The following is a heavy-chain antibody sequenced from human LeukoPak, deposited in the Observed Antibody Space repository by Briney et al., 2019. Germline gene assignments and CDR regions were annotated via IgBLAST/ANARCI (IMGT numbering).Heavy chain of an antibody. D-gene: IGHD2-15*01. Sequence: PSETLSLTCTVSGGSISSYYWSWIRQPPGKGLEWIGYIYYTGSTNYNPSFKGRVTMSVDRSKDQFSLRLNSVTAADTAVYYCAREGYCSGGSCHRIFDYWGRGTLVTVSS. J-gene: IGHJ4*02. CDR3: AREGYCSGGSCHRIFDY. V-gene: IGHV4-59*01. CDR2: IYYTGST. CDR1: GGSISSYY.